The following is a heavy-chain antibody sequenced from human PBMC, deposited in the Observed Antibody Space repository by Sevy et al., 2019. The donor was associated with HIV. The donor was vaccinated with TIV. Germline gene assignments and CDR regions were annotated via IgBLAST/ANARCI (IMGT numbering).Heavy chain of an antibody. CDR3: ARIGRGHSSSTPPWY. V-gene: IGHV3-30-3*01. CDR1: GFTFSRYA. CDR2: ISYDGGNK. D-gene: IGHD3-3*02. Sequence: GGSLRLSCAASGFTFSRYAMHWVRQAPGKGLEWVAVISYDGGNKYLTDSLKGRFTISRDNSKKTLILQMNSLRPEDTAVYYCARIGRGHSSSTPPWYWGQGTLVTVS. J-gene: IGHJ4*02.